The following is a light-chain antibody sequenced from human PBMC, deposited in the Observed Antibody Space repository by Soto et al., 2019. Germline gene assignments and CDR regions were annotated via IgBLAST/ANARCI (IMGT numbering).Light chain of an antibody. Sequence: EIVLTQSPVTLSLSAGERVTLSCRASQSVSSNIAWYQQKPGQVPRLLIYGASTRATAIPARFSGRGSGTDFILTISSLQSDDFAVYYCQHYNNWPPLFTFGPGTKVDIK. V-gene: IGKV3-15*01. J-gene: IGKJ3*01. CDR2: GAS. CDR1: QSVSSN. CDR3: QHYNNWPPLFT.